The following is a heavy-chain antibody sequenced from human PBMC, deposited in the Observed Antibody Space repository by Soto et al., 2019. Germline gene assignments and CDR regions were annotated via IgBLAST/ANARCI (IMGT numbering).Heavy chain of an antibody. CDR1: GDSISSSSYY. Sequence: SETLSLTCTVSGDSISSSSYYWGWIRQPPGKGLEWIGSIYFSGTTYYNPSLKSRVTISVDTSNNQFSLKLTSATAADTAVYYCARLPGPPFLFACWGQGMLVTVSS. CDR3: ARLPGPPFLFAC. V-gene: IGHV4-39*01. J-gene: IGHJ4*02. CDR2: IYFSGTT.